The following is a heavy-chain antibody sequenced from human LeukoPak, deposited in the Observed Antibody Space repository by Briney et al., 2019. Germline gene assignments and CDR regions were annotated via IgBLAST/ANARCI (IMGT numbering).Heavy chain of an antibody. D-gene: IGHD5-18*01. J-gene: IGHJ4*02. CDR1: GFTFSSYG. CDR3: AKGTAQLWLEPIDY. Sequence: GGTLRLSCAASGFTFSSYGMSWVRQAPGKGLEWVSAISGSGGSTYYADSVKGRFTISRDNSKNTLYLQMNSLRAEDTAVYYCAKGTAQLWLEPIDYWGQGTLVTVSS. V-gene: IGHV3-23*01. CDR2: ISGSGGST.